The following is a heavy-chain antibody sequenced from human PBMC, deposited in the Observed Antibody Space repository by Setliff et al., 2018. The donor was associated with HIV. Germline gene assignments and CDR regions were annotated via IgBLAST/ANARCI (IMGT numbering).Heavy chain of an antibody. J-gene: IGHJ4*02. CDR3: TRRRGPMVRGVDPTPSYYFDY. CDR1: GGSISGSKW. Sequence: SETLSLTCAVSGGSISGSKWWHWVRQPPGKGLEWIGEIFHTGSTNYNPSLKSRVTISVDTSKNQISLKLSSGIAADTAVYYCTRRRGPMVRGVDPTPSYYFDYWGQGTLVTVSS. CDR2: IFHTGST. V-gene: IGHV4-4*02. D-gene: IGHD3-10*01.